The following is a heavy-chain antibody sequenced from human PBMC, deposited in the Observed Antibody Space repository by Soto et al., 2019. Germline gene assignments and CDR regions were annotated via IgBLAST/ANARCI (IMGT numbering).Heavy chain of an antibody. D-gene: IGHD6-13*01. J-gene: IGHJ6*02. CDR1: GYSFTSYW. Sequence: GESLKISCKGSGYSFTSYWIGWVRQMPGKGLEWMGIIYPGDSDTRYSPSFQGQVTISADKSISTAYLQWSSLKASDTAMYYCARFTPYSSREYYYGMDVWGQGTTVTAP. CDR2: IYPGDSDT. V-gene: IGHV5-51*01. CDR3: ARFTPYSSREYYYGMDV.